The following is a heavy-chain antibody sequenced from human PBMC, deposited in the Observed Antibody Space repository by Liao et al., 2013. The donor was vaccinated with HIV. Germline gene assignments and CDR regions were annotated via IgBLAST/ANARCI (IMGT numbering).Heavy chain of an antibody. D-gene: IGHD2-15*01. V-gene: IGHV4-61*02. J-gene: IGHJ6*03. CDR2: IYTSDST. Sequence: QVQLQESGPGLVKPSQTLSLTCTVSGGSISSGSYYWSWIRQPAGKGLEWIGRIYTSDSTKYNPSLKSRVTISVDTSKNQFSLKLSSVTAADTAVYYCARSEGRGYYYYMDVWGKGTTVTVSS. CDR1: GGSISSGSYY. CDR3: ARSEGRGYYYYMDV.